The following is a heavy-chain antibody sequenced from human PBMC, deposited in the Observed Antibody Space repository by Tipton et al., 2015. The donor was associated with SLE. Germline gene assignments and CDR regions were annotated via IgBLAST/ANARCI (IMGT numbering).Heavy chain of an antibody. D-gene: IGHD5-24*01. CDR2: IYPLHSDT. CDR1: GYSFPDYW. Sequence: QLVQSGGEVKKAGESLKISCKGFGYSFPDYWIGWVRQMPGKGLECMGIIYPLHSDTKYSPSFKGQVTISVDKAISTAYLQWSSLKASDTAMYYCTKHVDNFRYGYWGQGTLITFS. CDR3: TKHVDNFRYGY. V-gene: IGHV5-51*01. J-gene: IGHJ4*02.